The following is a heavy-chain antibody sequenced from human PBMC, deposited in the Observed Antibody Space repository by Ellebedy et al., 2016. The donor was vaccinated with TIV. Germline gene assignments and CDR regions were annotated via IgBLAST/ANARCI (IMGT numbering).Heavy chain of an antibody. Sequence: GESLKISCVASGFTFSTYGMHWVRQAPGKGLEWVAFKRFDGRNEYHGDSVKGRLFISRDLSKTTLYLQMNRVTSDDTGTYYCTRETKPPPGALAGTGFDCWGQGTLVIVSS. D-gene: IGHD6-19*01. V-gene: IGHV3-30*02. CDR1: GFTFSTYG. CDR3: TRETKPPPGALAGTGFDC. J-gene: IGHJ4*02. CDR2: KRFDGRNE.